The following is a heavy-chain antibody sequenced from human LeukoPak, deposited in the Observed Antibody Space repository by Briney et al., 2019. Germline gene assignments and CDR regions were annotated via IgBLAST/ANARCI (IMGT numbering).Heavy chain of an antibody. CDR2: MNPNSGNT. CDR3: ARDKSDYDILTGSPNWFDP. D-gene: IGHD3-9*01. Sequence: ASVKVSCKASGYTFTSYDINWVRQATGQGLEWMGWMNPNSGNTGYAQKFQGRVTITADESTSTAYMELSSLRSEDTAVYYCARDKSDYDILTGSPNWFDPWGQGTLVTVSS. V-gene: IGHV1-8*03. CDR1: GYTFTSYD. J-gene: IGHJ5*02.